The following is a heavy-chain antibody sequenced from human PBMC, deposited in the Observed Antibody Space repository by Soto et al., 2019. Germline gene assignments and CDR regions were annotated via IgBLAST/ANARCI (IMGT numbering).Heavy chain of an antibody. CDR3: ARVPAYYDSSGYYEY. J-gene: IGHJ4*02. CDR1: GYSFTNYW. D-gene: IGHD3-22*01. Sequence: GESLKISCKGSGYSFTNYWISWVRQMPGKGLEWMGRIDPSDSYTNYSPSFQGHVTISVDKSISTAYLQWSSLKASDTAMYYCARVPAYYDSSGYYEYWGQGTLVTVSS. V-gene: IGHV5-10-1*01. CDR2: IDPSDSYT.